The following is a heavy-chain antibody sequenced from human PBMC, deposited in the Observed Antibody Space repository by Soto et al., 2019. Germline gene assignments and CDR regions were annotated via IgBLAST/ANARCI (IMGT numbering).Heavy chain of an antibody. V-gene: IGHV1-18*01. CDR2: ISAYNGNT. Sequence: QVPLLQSGAEVKKPGASVKVSCKASGYTFTNYGITWVRQAPGQGLEWMGWISAYNGNTHYTQRLQGRVTMTTDTSTSTAYMELRGLRSDHTAVYYRSRDRQLVGYFYYYMDVWGKGTTVTVSS. CDR3: SRDRQLVGYFYYYMDV. J-gene: IGHJ6*03. CDR1: GYTFTNYG. D-gene: IGHD6-6*01.